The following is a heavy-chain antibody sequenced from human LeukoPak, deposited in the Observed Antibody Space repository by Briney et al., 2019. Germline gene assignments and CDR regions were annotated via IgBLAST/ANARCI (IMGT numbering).Heavy chain of an antibody. Sequence: SETLSLTCTVSGGSISSSSYYWGWIRQPPGKGLEWIGSIYYSGSTYYNPSLKSRVTISVDTSKNQFSLKLSSVTAADTAVYYCARHGIAAALIYWGQGTLVTVSS. CDR3: ARHGIAAALIY. J-gene: IGHJ4*02. CDR1: GGSISSSSYY. V-gene: IGHV4-39*01. CDR2: IYYSGST. D-gene: IGHD6-13*01.